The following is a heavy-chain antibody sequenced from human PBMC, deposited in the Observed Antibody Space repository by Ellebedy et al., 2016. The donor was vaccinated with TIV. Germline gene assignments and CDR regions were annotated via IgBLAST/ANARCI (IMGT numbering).Heavy chain of an antibody. CDR2: IFSSGNT. CDR3: ARHVGSASGDHFDY. D-gene: IGHD3-10*01. Sequence: WIRQPPGKGLEWIGSIFSSGNTQYKVSLGSRVTMSRDTSKNQFSLKLSSVTAADTAVYFCARHVGSASGDHFDYWGQGTLVTVSS. V-gene: IGHV4-39*01. J-gene: IGHJ4*02.